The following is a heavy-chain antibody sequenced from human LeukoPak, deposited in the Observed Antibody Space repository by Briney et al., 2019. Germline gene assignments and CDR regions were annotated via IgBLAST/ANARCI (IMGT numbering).Heavy chain of an antibody. Sequence: SETLSPTCAVYGGSFSGYYWSWIRQPPGKGLEWIGEINHSGSTNYNPSLKSRVTISVDTSKNQFSLKLSSVTAADTAVYYCARVGVGATPFDYWGQGTLVTVSS. CDR2: INHSGST. CDR3: ARVGVGATPFDY. V-gene: IGHV4-34*01. J-gene: IGHJ4*02. CDR1: GGSFSGYY. D-gene: IGHD1-26*01.